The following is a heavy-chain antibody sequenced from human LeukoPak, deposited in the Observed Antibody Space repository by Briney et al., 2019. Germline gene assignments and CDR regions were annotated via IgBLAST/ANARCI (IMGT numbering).Heavy chain of an antibody. J-gene: IGHJ4*02. CDR1: GFTFGSYD. Sequence: PGGSLRLSCAASGFTFGSYDMHWVRQAPGKGLEWVAAISYDGSKQLYADSVKGRFTISRDNSKNTLNLQMNSLRDEDTAVYYCAKDGARYLLTYYFEYWGQGTLVTVSS. CDR3: AKDGARYLLTYYFEY. V-gene: IGHV3-30*18. D-gene: IGHD3-9*01. CDR2: ISYDGSKQ.